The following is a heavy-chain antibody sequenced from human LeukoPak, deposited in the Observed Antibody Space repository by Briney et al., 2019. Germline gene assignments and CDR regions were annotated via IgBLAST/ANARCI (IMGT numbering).Heavy chain of an antibody. D-gene: IGHD2-2*01. J-gene: IGHJ4*02. CDR2: INGSGGRT. Sequence: GGSLRLSCAASGFTFSSYAMSWVRQAPGKGLEWVSDINGSGGRTYYADSVKGRFTISRDNSKNTLYLQMNSLRAEDTAVYYCAKGPQWKFIVVVPAAIAYFDYWGQGTLVTDSS. CDR3: AKGPQWKFIVVVPAAIAYFDY. V-gene: IGHV3-23*01. CDR1: GFTFSSYA.